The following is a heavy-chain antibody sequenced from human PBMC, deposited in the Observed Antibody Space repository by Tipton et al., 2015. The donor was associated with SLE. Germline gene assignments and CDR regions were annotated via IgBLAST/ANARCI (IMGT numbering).Heavy chain of an antibody. Sequence: SLRLSCAASGFTFSSYSMNWVRQAPGKGLEWVSSISGSGTHIYYADSVKGSFTISRDNARNSLYLQMNSLRAEDTAVYYCARAGDGYTYYYYGMDVWGQGTTFTVAS. V-gene: IGHV3-21*01. D-gene: IGHD5-24*01. CDR2: ISGSGTHI. CDR3: ARAGDGYTYYYYGMDV. CDR1: GFTFSSYS. J-gene: IGHJ6*02.